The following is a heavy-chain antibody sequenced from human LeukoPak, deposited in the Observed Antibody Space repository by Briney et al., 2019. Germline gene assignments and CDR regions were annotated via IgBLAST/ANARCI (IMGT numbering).Heavy chain of an antibody. CDR2: IYSGGTT. CDR1: GFTVSSNY. CDR3: AKDSRSLPYCFDF. Sequence: GGSLRLSCAASGFTVSSNYMSWVRQAPGKGLEWVSIIYSGGTTYYADSVKGRFTISRDNSKDTVYLQVNSLRAEDTAVYYCAKDSRSLPYCFDFWGQGTLVTVSS. V-gene: IGHV3-53*01. J-gene: IGHJ4*02.